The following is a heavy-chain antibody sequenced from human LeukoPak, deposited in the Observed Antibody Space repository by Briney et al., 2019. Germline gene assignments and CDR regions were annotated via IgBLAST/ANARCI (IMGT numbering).Heavy chain of an antibody. J-gene: IGHJ3*02. CDR2: IWYDGSNK. D-gene: IGHD1-26*01. CDR1: GFTFSSYG. Sequence: PGRSLRLSCAASGFTFSSYGMPWVLQAPGKGLEWVAVIWYDGSNKYYADSVKGRFTISRDNSKNTLYLQMNSLRAEDTAVYYCAREVGSTGAFDIWGQGTMVTVSS. CDR3: AREVGSTGAFDI. V-gene: IGHV3-33*01.